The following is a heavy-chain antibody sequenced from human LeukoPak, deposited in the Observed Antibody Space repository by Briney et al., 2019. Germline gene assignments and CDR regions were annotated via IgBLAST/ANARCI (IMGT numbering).Heavy chain of an antibody. V-gene: IGHV4-39*01. Sequence: PSETLSLTCRVSGGSLSSRSYYWGWLRHPPGKGLEWIGSISYSASTYYNPSLKSRVTKSVDTSKNQFSLKLSSVTAADTALYYCARQRWLVHNWFDPWGQGTLVTVSS. CDR3: ARQRWLVHNWFDP. CDR2: ISYSAST. CDR1: GGSLSSRSYY. J-gene: IGHJ5*02. D-gene: IGHD6-19*01.